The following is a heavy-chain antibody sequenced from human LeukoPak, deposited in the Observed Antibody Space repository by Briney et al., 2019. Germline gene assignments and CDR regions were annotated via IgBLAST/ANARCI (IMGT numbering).Heavy chain of an antibody. CDR1: GFTFSNYG. D-gene: IGHD3-9*01. J-gene: IGHJ4*02. V-gene: IGHV3-33*01. Sequence: QHWGFLRLSCAASGFTFSNYGMHRVRQAPGKGLERVAVIWYDGSNKYYADSVKGRFTISRDNSRNTLYLQMNSLRAEDTAVYYCARDIHDLTGYSPIDYWGQGTLVTVSS. CDR2: IWYDGSNK. CDR3: ARDIHDLTGYSPIDY.